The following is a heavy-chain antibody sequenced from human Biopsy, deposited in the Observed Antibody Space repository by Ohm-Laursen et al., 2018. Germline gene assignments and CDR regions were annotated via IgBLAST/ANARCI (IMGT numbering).Heavy chain of an antibody. CDR2: IYPNSGDT. Sequence: ASVKVSCKASGDAFLGYYLHWVRQAPGHGLEWMGSIYPNSGDTDFAQKFQGRVSMTRDTSVSTAYLELSSLRSDDTAIYYCARDLLEWSLPSWGQGTLVTVSS. D-gene: IGHD3-3*01. J-gene: IGHJ4*02. CDR1: GDAFLGYY. CDR3: ARDLLEWSLPS. V-gene: IGHV1-2*02.